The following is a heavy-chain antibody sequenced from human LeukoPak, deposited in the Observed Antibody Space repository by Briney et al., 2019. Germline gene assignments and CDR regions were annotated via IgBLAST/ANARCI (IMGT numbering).Heavy chain of an antibody. CDR3: ARGRRDIVVVPAAILWFDP. CDR1: GFTFSSYS. CDR2: ISRSSSTI. Sequence: GGSLRLSCAASGFTFSSYSMNWVRQAPGKGLEWVSYISRSSSTIYYADSVKGRFTISRDNAKNSLYLQMNSLRAEDTAVYYCARGRRDIVVVPAAILWFDPWGQGTLVTVSS. J-gene: IGHJ5*02. D-gene: IGHD2-2*02. V-gene: IGHV3-48*04.